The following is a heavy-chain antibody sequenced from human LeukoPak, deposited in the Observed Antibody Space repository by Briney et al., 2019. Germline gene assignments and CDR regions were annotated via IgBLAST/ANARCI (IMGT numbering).Heavy chain of an antibody. CDR1: GFTFSSYE. CDR3: ARVGAVAGVMDI. CDR2: IKRDGSIT. V-gene: IGHV3-74*01. Sequence: GGSLRLSCAASGFTFSSYEMNWVRQAPGKGLVWVSRIKRDGSITNYADSVKGRFTISRDNAKNTLYLQMNSLRAEDTAVYYCARVGAVAGVMDIWGQGTMVTVSS. D-gene: IGHD6-19*01. J-gene: IGHJ3*02.